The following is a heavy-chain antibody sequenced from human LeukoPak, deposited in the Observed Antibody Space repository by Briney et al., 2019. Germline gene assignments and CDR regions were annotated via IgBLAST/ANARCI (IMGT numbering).Heavy chain of an antibody. Sequence: GGSRRLSCAASGFTFSTYWMTWVRQAPGKGLEWVANIKTDGSQTYYLDSVKGRFTISRDNAKNFLSLQLGSLRADDTGVYYCARASMGGRDYHLDSWGQGTLVTVSS. CDR3: ARASMGGRDYHLDS. V-gene: IGHV3-7*01. CDR2: IKTDGSQT. CDR1: GFTFSTYW. J-gene: IGHJ4*02. D-gene: IGHD4/OR15-4a*01.